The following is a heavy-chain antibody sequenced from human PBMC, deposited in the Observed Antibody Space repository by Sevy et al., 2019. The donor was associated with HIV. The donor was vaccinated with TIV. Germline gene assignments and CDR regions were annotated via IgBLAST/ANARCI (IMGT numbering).Heavy chain of an antibody. D-gene: IGHD3-22*01. Sequence: GGSLRLSCAASGFTFSSYAMRWVRQAPGKGLEWVSAISGGGGNTYYADSVKGRFTISRDNSKNTLYLQMNSLRAEDTAVYYCAQDYDDSSGYYYFDYWGQGTLVTVSS. CDR1: GFTFSSYA. V-gene: IGHV3-23*01. J-gene: IGHJ4*02. CDR3: AQDYDDSSGYYYFDY. CDR2: ISGGGGNT.